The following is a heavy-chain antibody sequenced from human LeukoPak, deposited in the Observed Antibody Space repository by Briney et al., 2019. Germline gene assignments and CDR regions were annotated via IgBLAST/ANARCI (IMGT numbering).Heavy chain of an antibody. V-gene: IGHV3-30*18. J-gene: IGHJ5*02. CDR1: GFTLSSYG. D-gene: IGHD3-16*01. Sequence: GGCLRLSCAASGFTLSSYGMDWVCQAPGKGVEWGAVISFDGSNKNYTHSVKGRVTISRDNSKNQLYLKMNSLSAEDTAVYYCAKDRGGGVSDHWGQGTLVTVSS. CDR2: ISFDGSNK. CDR3: AKDRGGGVSDH.